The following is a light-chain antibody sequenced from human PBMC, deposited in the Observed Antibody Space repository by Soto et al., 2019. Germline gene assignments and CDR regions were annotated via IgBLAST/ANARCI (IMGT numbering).Light chain of an antibody. J-gene: IGLJ3*02. CDR1: SSNIGAGYD. Sequence: QPVLTQPPSVSGAPGQRVTISCTGSSSNIGAGYDVPWYQQLPGTAPKLLIYGNSNRPSGVPDRFSGSKSGTSASLAITGVQAEDEADYYCQSYDSSLTWVFGGGTKVTVL. V-gene: IGLV1-40*01. CDR3: QSYDSSLTWV. CDR2: GNS.